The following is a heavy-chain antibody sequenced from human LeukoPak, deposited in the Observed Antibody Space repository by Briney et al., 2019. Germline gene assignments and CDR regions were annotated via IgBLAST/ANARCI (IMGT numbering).Heavy chain of an antibody. J-gene: IGHJ4*02. CDR1: GFPFDRYW. V-gene: IGHV3-7*01. CDR2: IKHDGSEK. CDR3: ARQPIYEAYFDF. D-gene: IGHD3-16*01. Sequence: GGSLRLSCAASGFPFDRYWMSWVRLAPGKGLEWVANIKHDGSEKTFVDSVKGRFTITRDNAENSLYLQMNSLRAEDTAVYYCARQPIYEAYFDFWGQGTLVTVSS.